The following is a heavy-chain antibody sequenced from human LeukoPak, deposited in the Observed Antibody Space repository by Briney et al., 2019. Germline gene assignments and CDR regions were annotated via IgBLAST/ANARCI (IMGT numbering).Heavy chain of an antibody. CDR1: GFSFRDYY. CDR2: ISASGTDT. J-gene: IGHJ4*02. CDR3: AFAVREPAY. Sequence: GGSLRLSCAVSGFSFRDYYMSWIRQAPGKRLEWVSHISASGTDTRYTDSVKGRFTISRDNANNRLFLQVNSLRVDVTAVYYCAFAVREPAYWGQGTLVTVSS. V-gene: IGHV3-11*04. D-gene: IGHD3-10*01.